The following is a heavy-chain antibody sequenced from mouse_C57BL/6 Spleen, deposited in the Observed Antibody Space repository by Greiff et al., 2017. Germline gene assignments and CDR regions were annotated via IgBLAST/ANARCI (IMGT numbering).Heavy chain of an antibody. Sequence: VQLQQSGPELVKPGASVKIPCKASGYTFTDYNMDWVKQSHGKSLEWIGDINPNNGGTIYNQKFKGKATLTVDKSSSTAYMDLRSLTSEDTAVYYCARVYGNYDDYAMDYWGQGTSVTVSS. CDR3: ARVYGNYDDYAMDY. CDR2: INPNNGGT. V-gene: IGHV1-18*01. J-gene: IGHJ4*01. D-gene: IGHD2-1*01. CDR1: GYTFTDYN.